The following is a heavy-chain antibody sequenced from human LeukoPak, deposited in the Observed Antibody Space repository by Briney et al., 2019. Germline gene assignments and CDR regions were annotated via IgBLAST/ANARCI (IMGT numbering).Heavy chain of an antibody. V-gene: IGHV3-23*01. J-gene: IGHJ4*02. D-gene: IGHD1-14*01. CDR1: GFIFSDYG. Sequence: GGTLRLSCAASGFIFSDYGMSWVRQGPGKGLEWVSGISGGGGSTYYADSVKGRFTISRDNAKNSLYLQMNSLRAEDTAVYYCARDLTVFTRDYWGQGTLVTVSS. CDR3: ARDLTVFTRDY. CDR2: ISGGGGST.